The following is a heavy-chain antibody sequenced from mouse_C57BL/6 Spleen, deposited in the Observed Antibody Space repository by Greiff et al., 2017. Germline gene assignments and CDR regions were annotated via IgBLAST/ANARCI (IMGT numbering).Heavy chain of an antibody. V-gene: IGHV1-69*01. J-gene: IGHJ2*01. CDR3: ARGRQLSPY. CDR1: GYTFTSYW. D-gene: IGHD3-2*02. CDR2: IDPSDSYT. Sequence: QVQLQQPGAELVMPGASVKLSCKASGYTFTSYWMHWVKQRPGQGLEWIGEIDPSDSYTNYNQKFKGKSTLTVDKSSSTAYMQLSRRTSEGSAVYYCARGRQLSPYWGQGTTLTVSS.